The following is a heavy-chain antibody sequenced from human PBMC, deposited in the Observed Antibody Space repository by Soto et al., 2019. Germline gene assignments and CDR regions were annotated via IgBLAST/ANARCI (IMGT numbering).Heavy chain of an antibody. V-gene: IGHV4-59*01. Sequence: TSETLSLTCTVSGGSIKSYYWSWIRQPPGKGLEWIGSIYYSGSTNSNPSLKSRVTMSVDTSKNQFSLKLSAVIAADTAIYYCARYSYGSDYYFDYWGQGTLVTVSS. CDR2: IYYSGST. CDR1: GGSIKSYY. D-gene: IGHD3-10*01. CDR3: ARYSYGSDYYFDY. J-gene: IGHJ4*02.